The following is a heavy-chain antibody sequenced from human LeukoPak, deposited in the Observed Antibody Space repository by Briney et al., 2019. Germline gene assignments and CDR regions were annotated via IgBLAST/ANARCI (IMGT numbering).Heavy chain of an antibody. Sequence: GGSLRLSCAASGFTFSSYWMHWVRQAPGKGLVWVSRINSDGSSTSYADSVKGRFTISRDNAKNSLYLQMNSLRAEDMALYYCAKGKGGGYSSSSFDYWGQGTLVTVSS. CDR1: GFTFSSYW. CDR3: AKGKGGGYSSSSFDY. J-gene: IGHJ4*02. CDR2: INSDGSST. V-gene: IGHV3-74*01. D-gene: IGHD6-6*01.